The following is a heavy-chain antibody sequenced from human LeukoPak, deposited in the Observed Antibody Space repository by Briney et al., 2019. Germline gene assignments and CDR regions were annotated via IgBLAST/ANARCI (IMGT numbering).Heavy chain of an antibody. CDR2: FEPEDGET. V-gene: IGHV1-24*01. J-gene: IGHJ6*02. CDR3: AVSLTTGGYYGMDV. CDR1: GYTLTELS. D-gene: IGHD1-1*01. Sequence: GASVKVSCKVSGYTLTELSLHWVRHAPAKGHEWMGPFEPEDGETIYARKFQGRVTMTEDTSTDTAYMELSSLRSEDTAVYFCAVSLTTGGYYGMDVWGQGTTVTVSS.